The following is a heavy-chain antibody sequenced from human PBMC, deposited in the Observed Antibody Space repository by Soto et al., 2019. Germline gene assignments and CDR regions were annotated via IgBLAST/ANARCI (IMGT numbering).Heavy chain of an antibody. Sequence: GGSLRLSCAASGFTFSSYAMHWVRQAPGKGLEWVAVISYDGSNKYYADSVKGRFTISRDNSKNTLYLQMNSLRAEDTAVYYCARDSSGWYYWGQGTLVTVSS. CDR3: ARDSSGWYY. J-gene: IGHJ4*02. CDR2: ISYDGSNK. D-gene: IGHD6-19*01. CDR1: GFTFSSYA. V-gene: IGHV3-30-3*01.